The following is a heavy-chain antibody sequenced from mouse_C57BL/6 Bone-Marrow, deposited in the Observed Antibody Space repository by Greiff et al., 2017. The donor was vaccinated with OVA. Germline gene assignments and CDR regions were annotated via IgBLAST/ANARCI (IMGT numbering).Heavy chain of an antibody. V-gene: IGHV5-17*01. CDR2: ISSGSSTI. CDR1: GFTFSDYG. CDR3: ARTQRGYFDY. Sequence: EVMLVESGGGLVKPGGSLKLSCAASGFTFSDYGMHWVRQAPEKGLEWVAYISSGSSTIYFADTVKGRFTISRANAKSTLFPQMTSLRSEDTAMYDCARTQRGYFDYWGQGTTLTVSS. J-gene: IGHJ2*01.